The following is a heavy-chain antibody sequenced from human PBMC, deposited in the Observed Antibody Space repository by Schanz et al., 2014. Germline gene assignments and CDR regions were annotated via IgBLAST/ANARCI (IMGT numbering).Heavy chain of an antibody. D-gene: IGHD3-10*01. CDR2: INHGGST. Sequence: QVQLQQWGAGLLKPSETLSLTCAVYGGSFSGYYWSWIRQPPGKGLEWIAEINHGGSTNYNPSLKSRVTISVDTSKNQFSLKVRSVTAADTAVYYCARANYRRKINFDYWGRGTLVTVSS. V-gene: IGHV4-34*01. CDR3: ARANYRRKINFDY. J-gene: IGHJ4*02. CDR1: GGSFSGYY.